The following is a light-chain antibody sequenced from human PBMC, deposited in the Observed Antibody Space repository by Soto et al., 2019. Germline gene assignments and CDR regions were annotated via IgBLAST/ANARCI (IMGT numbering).Light chain of an antibody. CDR3: QVWDSRIEDHVV. V-gene: IGLV3-21*04. CDR2: YDS. Sequence: SYELTQPPSVSAAPGETARITWGGTNIGKKSVHWYQQKPGQAPILVIYYDSDRSSGIPERFSGSNSGITATLTISRVEAGDEADYYCQVWDSRIEDHVVFGGGTKLTVL. CDR1: NIGKKS. J-gene: IGLJ2*01.